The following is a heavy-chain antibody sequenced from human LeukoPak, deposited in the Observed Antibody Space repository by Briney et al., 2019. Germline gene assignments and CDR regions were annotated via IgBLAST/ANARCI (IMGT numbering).Heavy chain of an antibody. V-gene: IGHV1-69*13. J-gene: IGHJ3*02. D-gene: IGHD3-22*01. CDR1: GGTFSSYA. CDR3: ARAILGPYYYDSSGYRDAFDI. CDR2: IIPIFGTA. Sequence: ASVKVSCKASGGTFSSYAISWVRQAPGQGLEWMGGIIPIFGTANYAQKFQGRVTITADESTSTAYMELSSLRSEDTAVYYCARAILGPYYYDSSGYRDAFDIWGQGTMVTVSS.